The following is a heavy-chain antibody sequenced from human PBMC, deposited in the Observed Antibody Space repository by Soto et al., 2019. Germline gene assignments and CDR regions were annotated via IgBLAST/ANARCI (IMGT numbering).Heavy chain of an antibody. V-gene: IGHV3-21*01. CDR3: ARDSEDCSGGSCFAWFDP. CDR2: ISSSSSYI. J-gene: IGHJ5*02. Sequence: VGSLRLSCSASGFTFSSYSMNWVRQAPGKGLEWVSSISSSSSYIYYADSVKGRFTISRDNAKNSLYLQMNSLRAEDTAVYYCARDSEDCSGGSCFAWFDPWGQGTLVTVSS. CDR1: GFTFSSYS. D-gene: IGHD2-15*01.